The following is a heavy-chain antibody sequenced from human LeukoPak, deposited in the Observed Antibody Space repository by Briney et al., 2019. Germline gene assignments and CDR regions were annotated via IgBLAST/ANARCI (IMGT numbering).Heavy chain of an antibody. CDR2: ISHSGST. CDR3: ARTAVLFGVDY. J-gene: IGHJ4*02. D-gene: IGHD3-16*01. CDR1: GASISRGGYS. V-gene: IGHV4-30-2*03. Sequence: PSQTLSLTCAVSGASISRGGYSWNWIRQPPGKGLEWIGSISHSGSTNYSPSLKSRVTISVDTSKNQFSLKLSSVTAADTAVYYCARTAVLFGVDYWGQGTLVTVSS.